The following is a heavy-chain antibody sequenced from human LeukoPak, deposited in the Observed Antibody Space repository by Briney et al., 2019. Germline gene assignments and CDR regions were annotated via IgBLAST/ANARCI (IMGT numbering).Heavy chain of an antibody. V-gene: IGHV4-39*07. Sequence: SETLSLTCTVSGGSISSSSYYWGWIRQPPGKGLEWIGSIYYSGSTYYNPSLKSRVTVSVDTSKIQFSLKLSSVTAADTAVYYCARYSSGWYNNWFDPWGQGTLVTVSS. CDR1: GGSISSSSYY. D-gene: IGHD6-19*01. CDR3: ARYSSGWYNNWFDP. CDR2: IYYSGST. J-gene: IGHJ5*02.